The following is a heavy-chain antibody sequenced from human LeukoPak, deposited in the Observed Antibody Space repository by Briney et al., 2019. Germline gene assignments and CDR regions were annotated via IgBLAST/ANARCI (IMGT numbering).Heavy chain of an antibody. CDR3: AELGITMIGGV. V-gene: IGHV3-48*04. D-gene: IGHD3-10*02. J-gene: IGHJ6*04. Sequence: GGSLRLSCAASGFTFSSHSMNWVRQAPGKGLEWVSYISSSGSTIYYADSVKGRFTISRDNAKNSLYLQMNSLRAEDTAVYYCAELGITMIGGVWGKGTTVTISS. CDR2: ISSSGSTI. CDR1: GFTFSSHS.